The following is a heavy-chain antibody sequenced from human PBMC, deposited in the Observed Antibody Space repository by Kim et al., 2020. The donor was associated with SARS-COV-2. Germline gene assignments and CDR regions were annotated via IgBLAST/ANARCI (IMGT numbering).Heavy chain of an antibody. J-gene: IGHJ4*02. D-gene: IGHD3-10*01. V-gene: IGHV3-23*01. CDR3: AKVLVRGVIIIGTNFDY. Sequence: KGRFTISRDNSKNTLYLQMNSLRAEDTAVYYCAKVLVRGVIIIGTNFDYWGQGTLVTVSS.